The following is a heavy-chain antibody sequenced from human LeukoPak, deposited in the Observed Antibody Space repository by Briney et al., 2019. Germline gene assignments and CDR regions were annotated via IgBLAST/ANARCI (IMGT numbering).Heavy chain of an antibody. CDR2: VDPADGET. V-gene: IGHV1-69-2*01. Sequence: ASVKVSCTASVYTFTYFYIHWVRQAPGDTFEWMGRVDPADGETMSPGGFRDRVTITADTSTDTAHMELTRLPSDDTAIYFCATVGSEGNWFETWGQGTLVTVSS. D-gene: IGHD1-26*01. J-gene: IGHJ5*02. CDR1: VYTFTYFY. CDR3: ATVGSEGNWFET.